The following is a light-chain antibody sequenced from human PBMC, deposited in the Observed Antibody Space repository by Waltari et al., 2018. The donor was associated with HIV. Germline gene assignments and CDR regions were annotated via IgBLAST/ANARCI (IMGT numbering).Light chain of an antibody. J-gene: IGKJ4*01. Sequence: DIVMTQSPDSLAVSLGERATINCKSSQSVLYISNNNNYLAWYQQKPGQPPKLLIYWASTRESGVPDRFSGSGSGTDFTLTISSLQAEDVAVYYCQQYYSTPRTFGGGTKVEIK. CDR1: QSVLYISNNNNY. CDR3: QQYYSTPRT. CDR2: WAS. V-gene: IGKV4-1*01.